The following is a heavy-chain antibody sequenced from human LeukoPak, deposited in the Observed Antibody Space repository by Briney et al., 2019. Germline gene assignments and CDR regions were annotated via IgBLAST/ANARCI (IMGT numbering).Heavy chain of an antibody. Sequence: GASVKVSCKASGYTFTGYYMHWVRQAPGHGLGWMGWINPNSGGTNYAQKFQGRVTMTRDTSISTAYMELSRLRSDDTAVYYCARDRRPGIAVAGTYWGQGTLVTVSS. CDR2: INPNSGGT. D-gene: IGHD6-19*01. CDR3: ARDRRPGIAVAGTY. CDR1: GYTFTGYY. J-gene: IGHJ4*02. V-gene: IGHV1-2*02.